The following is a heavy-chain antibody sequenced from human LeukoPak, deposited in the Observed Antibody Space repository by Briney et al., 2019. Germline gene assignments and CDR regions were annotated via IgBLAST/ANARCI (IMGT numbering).Heavy chain of an antibody. D-gene: IGHD6-6*01. J-gene: IGHJ4*02. Sequence: GGSLRLSCAASAFTFSSYAMSWVRPAPGNGLEWVSAISGSGGSTYYADSVKGRFTISRDNSKNTLYLQMNSLRAEDTAVYYCAKLLYSSSPGDYWGQGTLVTVSS. CDR3: AKLLYSSSPGDY. CDR1: AFTFSSYA. CDR2: ISGSGGST. V-gene: IGHV3-23*01.